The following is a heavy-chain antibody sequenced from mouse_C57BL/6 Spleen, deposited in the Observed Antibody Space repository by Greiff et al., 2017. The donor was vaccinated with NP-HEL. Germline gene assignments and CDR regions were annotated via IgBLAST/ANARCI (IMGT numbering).Heavy chain of an antibody. J-gene: IGHJ2*01. CDR2: IDPETGGP. V-gene: IGHV1-15*01. CDR3: TRKMPYYVSSYDFDY. D-gene: IGHD1-1*01. Sequence: QVQLQQSGAELVRPGASVTLSCKASGYTFTDYEMHWVKQTPVHGLEWIGAIDPETGGPAYNQKFKGKAILTADKSSSTAYMELRSLTSEDSAVYYCTRKMPYYVSSYDFDYWGQGTTLTVSS. CDR1: GYTFTDYE.